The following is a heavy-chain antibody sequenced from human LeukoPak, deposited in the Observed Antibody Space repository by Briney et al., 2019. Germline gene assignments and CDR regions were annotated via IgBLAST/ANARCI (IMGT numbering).Heavy chain of an antibody. Sequence: PGRSLRLSCAASGFTFSSYAISWVRQAPGQGLEWMGGIIPIFGTANYAQKFQGRVTITADESTSTAYMELSSLRSEDTAVYYCARDRGGSYYSHQYYFDYWGQGTLVTVSS. CDR1: GFTFSSYA. CDR3: ARDRGGSYYSHQYYFDY. D-gene: IGHD1-26*01. CDR2: IIPIFGTA. V-gene: IGHV1-69*01. J-gene: IGHJ4*02.